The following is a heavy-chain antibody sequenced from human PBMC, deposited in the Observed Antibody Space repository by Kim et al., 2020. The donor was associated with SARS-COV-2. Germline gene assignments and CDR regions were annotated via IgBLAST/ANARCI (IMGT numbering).Heavy chain of an antibody. Sequence: ASVKVSCKASGYTFTSYDINWVRQATGQGLEWMGWMNPNSGNTGYAQKFQGRVTMTRSTSISTAYMELSSLRSEDTAVYYCSRGSPILRFLEASEYYFDFWGQGNLDPVSS. CDR2: MNPNSGNT. CDR3: SRGSPILRFLEASEYYFDF. V-gene: IGHV1-8*01. D-gene: IGHD3-3*01. CDR1: GYTFTSYD. J-gene: IGHJ4*01.